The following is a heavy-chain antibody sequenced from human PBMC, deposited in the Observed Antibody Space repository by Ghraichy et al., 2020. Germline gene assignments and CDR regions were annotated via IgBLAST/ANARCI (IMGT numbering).Heavy chain of an antibody. V-gene: IGHV3-21*01. CDR2: ISSSSSYI. D-gene: IGHD1-7*01. CDR1: GFTFSSYS. J-gene: IGHJ4*02. Sequence: GGSLRLSCAASGFTFSSYSMNWVRQAPGKGLEWVSSISSSSSYIYYADSVKGRFTISRDNAKNSLYLQMNSLRAEDTAVYYCAREGITGTTPVYWGQGTLVTVSS. CDR3: AREGITGTTPVY.